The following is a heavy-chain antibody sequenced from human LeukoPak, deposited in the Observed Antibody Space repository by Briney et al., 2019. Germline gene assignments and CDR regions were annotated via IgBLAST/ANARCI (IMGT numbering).Heavy chain of an antibody. Sequence: NPSETLSLTCTVSGGSISSYYWSWIRQPPGKGLEWIGYIYYSGSTNYNPSLKSQVTISVDTSKNQFSLKLSSVTAADTAVYYCARGRASSSVNYWGQGTLVTVSS. CDR2: IYYSGST. V-gene: IGHV4-59*08. CDR3: ARGRASSSVNY. D-gene: IGHD6-6*01. J-gene: IGHJ4*02. CDR1: GGSISSYY.